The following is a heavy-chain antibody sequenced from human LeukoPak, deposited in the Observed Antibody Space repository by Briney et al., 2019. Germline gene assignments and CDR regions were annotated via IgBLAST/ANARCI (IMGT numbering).Heavy chain of an antibody. J-gene: IGHJ4*02. D-gene: IGHD3-22*01. CDR2: MSPSGTT. V-gene: IGHV4-61*01. CDR3: ARGQDDRSGTFDY. CDR1: GDSVNSGSYY. Sequence: SGTLSLTCTVSGDSVNSGSYYLSWIRQPPGKGLDWIAYMSPSGTTNYNPSLKSRVTTSVDTSRTQFSLRLSSVTAADTAVYYCARGQDDRSGTFDYWGQGTLVTVSS.